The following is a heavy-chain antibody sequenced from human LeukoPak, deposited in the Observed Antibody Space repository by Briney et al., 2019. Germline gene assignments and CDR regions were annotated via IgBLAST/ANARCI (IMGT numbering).Heavy chain of an antibody. Sequence: ASVKVSCKASGYTFTSYAISWVRQAPGQGLEWMGGIIPIFGTANYAQKFQGRVTITTDESTSTAYMELSSLRSEDTAVYYCARAYQAGYGSGVSGAFDIWGQGTMVTVSS. V-gene: IGHV1-69*05. CDR2: IIPIFGTA. J-gene: IGHJ3*02. D-gene: IGHD3-10*01. CDR3: ARAYQAGYGSGVSGAFDI. CDR1: GYTFTSYA.